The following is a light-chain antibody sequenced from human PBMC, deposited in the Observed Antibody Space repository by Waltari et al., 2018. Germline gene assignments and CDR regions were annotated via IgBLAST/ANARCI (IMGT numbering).Light chain of an antibody. CDR1: QTVLYSSNNKNY. V-gene: IGKV4-1*01. CDR3: QQYYITPPT. CDR2: WAS. Sequence: DIVMTQSPDSLAVSLGERATINCKSSQTVLYSSNNKNYLAWYQQKPGQPPKLLIYWASTRESGVPDRFSGSGSGTDSTLTISSLLAEDVAVYYCQQYYITPPTFGQGTKVEIK. J-gene: IGKJ1*01.